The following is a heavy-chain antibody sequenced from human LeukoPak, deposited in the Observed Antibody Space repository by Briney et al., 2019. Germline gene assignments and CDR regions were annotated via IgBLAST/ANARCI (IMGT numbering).Heavy chain of an antibody. V-gene: IGHV6-1*01. CDR2: TYNMSKYYN. CDR1: GDPFSSDSVA. Sequence: SQTLSLTCVLSGDPFSSDSVAWNWVRQSPSGGLEWLARTYNMSKYYNDIAASVKGRITVNADTSENQFSLELKSVTLEDTAVYYCARQTSSWDWSQGTLVTVSS. D-gene: IGHD7-27*01. J-gene: IGHJ4*02. CDR3: ARQTSSWD.